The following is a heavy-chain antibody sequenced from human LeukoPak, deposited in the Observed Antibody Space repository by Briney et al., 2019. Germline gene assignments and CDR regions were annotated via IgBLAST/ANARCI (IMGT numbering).Heavy chain of an antibody. J-gene: IGHJ3*02. Sequence: ASVKVSCKASGYTFTSYDIKWVRQAPGQRLEWMGWINAGNGNTKYSQKFQGRVTITRDTSASTAYMELSSLRSEDTAVYYCARNWELQAFDIWGQGTMVTVSS. CDR3: ARNWELQAFDI. CDR2: INAGNGNT. V-gene: IGHV1-3*01. CDR1: GYTFTSYD. D-gene: IGHD1-26*01.